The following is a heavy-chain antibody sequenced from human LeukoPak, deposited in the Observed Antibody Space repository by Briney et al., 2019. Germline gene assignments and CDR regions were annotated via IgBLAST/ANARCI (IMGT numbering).Heavy chain of an antibody. D-gene: IGHD2-2*01. CDR1: GYTFTSYG. J-gene: IGHJ5*02. CDR2: IVPIFGTA. CDR3: ARDGDCSSTSCYNWFDP. V-gene: IGHV1-69*05. Sequence: ASVKVSCKASGYTFTSYGISWVRQAPGQGLEWMGGIVPIFGTANYAQKFQGRVTITTDESTSTACTELSSLRSEDTAVYYCARDGDCSSTSCYNWFDPWGQGTLVTVSS.